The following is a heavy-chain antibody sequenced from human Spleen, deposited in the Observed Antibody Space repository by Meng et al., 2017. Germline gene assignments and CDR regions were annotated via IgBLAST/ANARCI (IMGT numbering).Heavy chain of an antibody. CDR2: ISTNTGNP. CDR1: GYAFTSYS. V-gene: IGHV7-4-1*02. CDR3: ARDASQVVFDY. Sequence: QVQLVQSGCVLEKPGASVRVSCKASGYAFTSYSLNWVRQAPGQGLEWMGWISTNTGNPTYAQGFTGRFVFSLDTSVSTAYLQISSLKAEDTAVYYCARDASQVVFDYWGQGTLVTVSS. J-gene: IGHJ4*02. D-gene: IGHD2-15*01.